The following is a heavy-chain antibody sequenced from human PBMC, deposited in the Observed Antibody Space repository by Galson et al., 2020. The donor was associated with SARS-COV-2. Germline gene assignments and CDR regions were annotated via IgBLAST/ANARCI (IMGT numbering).Heavy chain of an antibody. V-gene: IGHV3-30*04. J-gene: IGHJ4*02. CDR3: SREPRLDDSSYFDY. CDR1: ALTFSSYA. CDR2: ISYDGTNT. D-gene: IGHD3-22*01. Sequence: GGSLRLSCAASALTFSSYAMHWVRQAPSKGLEWVAIISYDGTNTKHESSKARFTISRDNPKDTLYLQMNTLRPEETAVYYCSREPRLDDSSYFDYWGQGTLVTVSS.